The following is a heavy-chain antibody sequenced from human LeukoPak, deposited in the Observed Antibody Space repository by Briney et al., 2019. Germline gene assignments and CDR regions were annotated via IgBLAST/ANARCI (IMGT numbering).Heavy chain of an antibody. CDR2: ISSSSSYI. CDR1: GFTFSSYS. V-gene: IGHV3-21*01. D-gene: IGHD6-13*01. Sequence: GGSLRLSCAASGFTFSSYSMNWVRQAPGKGLEWASSISSSSSYIYYADSVKGRFTISRDNAKNSLYLQMNSLRAEDTAVYYCARGSSWYHAFDIWGQGTMVTVSS. J-gene: IGHJ3*02. CDR3: ARGSSWYHAFDI.